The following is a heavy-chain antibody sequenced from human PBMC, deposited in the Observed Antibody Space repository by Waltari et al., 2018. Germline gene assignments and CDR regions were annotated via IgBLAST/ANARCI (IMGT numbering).Heavy chain of an antibody. V-gene: IGHV3-33*01. D-gene: IGHD3-3*01. CDR1: GFTFSSYG. CDR2: IWYDGSNK. CDR3: ARGYYDFWSGYTYYFDY. J-gene: IGHJ4*02. Sequence: QVQLVESGGGVVQPGRSLRLSCAASGFTFSSYGMHWVRQAPGQGLEWVAVIWYDGSNKYYADSVKGRFTISRDNSKNTLYLQMNSLRAEDTAVYYCARGYYDFWSGYTYYFDYWGQGTLVTVSS.